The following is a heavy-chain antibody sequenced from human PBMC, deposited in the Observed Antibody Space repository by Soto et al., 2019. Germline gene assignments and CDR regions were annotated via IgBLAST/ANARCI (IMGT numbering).Heavy chain of an antibody. J-gene: IGHJ1*01. CDR3: ARETGENWTYEAH. CDR2: ITINGNT. CDR1: GGSVSSGSYY. Sequence: SETLSLTCTVSGGSVSSGSYYWSWIRQPPGKGLEWIGRITINGNTQKNPSFKSRVTMSIDTSRNHFSLNLQSATAADTALYYCARETGENWTYEAHWGPGTLVTVSS. V-gene: IGHV4-61*03. D-gene: IGHD1-7*01.